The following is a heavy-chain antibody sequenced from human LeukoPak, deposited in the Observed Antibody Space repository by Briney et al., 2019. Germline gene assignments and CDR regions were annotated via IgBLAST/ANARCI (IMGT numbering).Heavy chain of an antibody. CDR1: GYTFTSYD. CDR3: ARGGLRYFDWLLTPNYNWFDP. J-gene: IGHJ5*02. V-gene: IGHV1-8*01. D-gene: IGHD3-9*01. CDR2: MNPNSGNT. Sequence: ASVKVSCKASGYTFTSYDINWVRQATGQGLEWMGWMNPNSGNTGYAQKFQGRVTMTRNTSISTAYMELISLRSEDTAVYYCARGGLRYFDWLLTPNYNWFDPWGQGTLVTVSS.